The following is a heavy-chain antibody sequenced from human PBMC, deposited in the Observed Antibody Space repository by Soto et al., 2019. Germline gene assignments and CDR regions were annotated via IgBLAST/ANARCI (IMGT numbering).Heavy chain of an antibody. CDR2: INTDGTIT. Sequence: EVQLVESGGGLVQPGGSLRLSCTASGFALSHHWMHRIRQQGPEKGLMWVSRINTDGTITSHADSVRGRSTLLRDNARNTLHLQMTSLRADDTALYYCVRDNSLAGTGPHFDKWGQGTLVTVSS. J-gene: IGHJ4*02. CDR3: VRDNSLAGTGPHFDK. V-gene: IGHV3-74*01. CDR1: GFALSHHW. D-gene: IGHD1-1*01.